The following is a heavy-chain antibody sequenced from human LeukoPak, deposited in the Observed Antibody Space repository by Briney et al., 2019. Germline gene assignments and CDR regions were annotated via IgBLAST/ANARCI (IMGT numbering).Heavy chain of an antibody. CDR3: ARLVNYGYSDY. J-gene: IGHJ4*02. Sequence: PSETLSLTCTVSGGSTSGRNWTWIRQPPGKGLEWIGYIHYDGRTNYNPSFKSRVIISLDTSNNQFSLNLKSVTAADTAAYYCARLVNYGYSDYWGQGTLVTVSS. CDR1: GGSTSGRN. D-gene: IGHD3-22*01. V-gene: IGHV4-59*11. CDR2: IHYDGRT.